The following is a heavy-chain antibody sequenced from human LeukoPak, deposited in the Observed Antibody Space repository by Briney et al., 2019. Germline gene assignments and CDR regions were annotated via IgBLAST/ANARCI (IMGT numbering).Heavy chain of an antibody. CDR3: VKFRGATDHYYYHMYV. Sequence: GGALRVSSAAPRFTSRIYAMSWVRQAPGQGLEWVSGISGSGVYIYSADSVKGRFTISRDNSKNTVYLKMNSLRVEDTAVYYCVKFRGATDHYYYHMYVWGKASTVTVSS. J-gene: IGHJ6*03. D-gene: IGHD1-26*01. CDR1: RFTSRIYA. CDR2: ISGSGVYI. V-gene: IGHV3-23*01.